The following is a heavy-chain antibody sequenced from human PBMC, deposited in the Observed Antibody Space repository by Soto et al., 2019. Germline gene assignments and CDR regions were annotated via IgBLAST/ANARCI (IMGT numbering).Heavy chain of an antibody. CDR1: GVTFSSYA. V-gene: IGHV1-69*13. CDR3: ARDYSSYGPFDY. Sequence: GASVKVSCKASGVTFSSYAISWVRQAPGQGLEWMGGIIPIFGTANYAQKFQGRVTITADESTSTAYMELSSLRSEDTAVYYCARDYSSYGPFDYWGQGTLVTVSS. D-gene: IGHD5-18*01. CDR2: IIPIFGTA. J-gene: IGHJ4*02.